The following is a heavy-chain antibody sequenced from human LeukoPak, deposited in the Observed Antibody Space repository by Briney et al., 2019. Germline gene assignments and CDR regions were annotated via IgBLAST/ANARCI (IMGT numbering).Heavy chain of an antibody. Sequence: PSETLSLSCGVYGGSFNAYYWSWVRQPPGKGLEWIGEISHSGNTNYNPSLKSRVTMSVDMSTKQLSLRLSSVTAADTAVYYCARCLIVTVAARGYRCYMDVWGNGTTVAVSS. CDR3: ARCLIVTVAARGYRCYMDV. CDR2: ISHSGNT. J-gene: IGHJ6*03. CDR1: GGSFNAYY. V-gene: IGHV4-34*01. D-gene: IGHD2-21*02.